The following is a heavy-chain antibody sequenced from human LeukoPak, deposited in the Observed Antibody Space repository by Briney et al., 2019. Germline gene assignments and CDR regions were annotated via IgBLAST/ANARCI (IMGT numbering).Heavy chain of an antibody. J-gene: IGHJ4*02. CDR2: INPNSGGT. Sequence: ASVKVSCKASGYTFTGYYMHWVRQAPGQGLEWMGWINPNSGGTNYAQKFQGRVTMTRDTSTSTAYMELSRLRSDDTAVYYCARERVVGATRHFDYWGQGTLVTVSS. D-gene: IGHD1-26*01. CDR3: ARERVVGATRHFDY. CDR1: GYTFTGYY. V-gene: IGHV1-2*02.